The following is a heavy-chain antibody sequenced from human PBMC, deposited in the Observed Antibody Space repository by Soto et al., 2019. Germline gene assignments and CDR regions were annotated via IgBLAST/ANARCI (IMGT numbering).Heavy chain of an antibody. D-gene: IGHD3-3*01. Sequence: SVKVSCKASGFTFTSSAVQWVRQARGQRLEWIGWIVVGSGNTNYAQKFQERVTITRDMSTSTAYMEPSSLRSEDTAVYYCEAGMEWPDYYYYGMDVWGQGTTVTVSS. CDR1: GFTFTSSA. J-gene: IGHJ6*02. CDR2: IVVGSGNT. V-gene: IGHV1-58*01. CDR3: EAGMEWPDYYYYGMDV.